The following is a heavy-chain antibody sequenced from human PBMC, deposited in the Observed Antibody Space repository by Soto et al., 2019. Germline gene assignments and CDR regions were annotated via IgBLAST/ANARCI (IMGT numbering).Heavy chain of an antibody. J-gene: IGHJ4*02. CDR1: GFPFSNYA. CDR3: AKKNYYDNSGRATFDY. V-gene: IGHV3-23*01. Sequence: GGSLRLSCAASGFPFSNYAMGWVRQAPGKGLEWVSDIRGSGDYTPYADSLKGRFIISRDNSMKTLYLQMNSLTAEDTAVYYCAKKNYYDNSGRATFDYWGQGAQVTVSS. CDR2: IRGSGDYT. D-gene: IGHD3-22*01.